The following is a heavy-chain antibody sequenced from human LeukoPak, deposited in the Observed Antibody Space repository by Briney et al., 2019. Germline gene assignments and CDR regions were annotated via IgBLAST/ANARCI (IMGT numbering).Heavy chain of an antibody. D-gene: IGHD6-13*01. J-gene: IGHJ5*02. V-gene: IGHV4-39*01. CDR1: GGSISSSSYY. Sequence: SETLSLTCTVSGGSISSSSYYWGWIRQPPGKGLEWIGSIYYSGSTYYNPSLKSRVAISVDTSKNQFPLKLSSVTAADTAVYYCARPLGIKGISAAANWFDPWGQGTLVTVSS. CDR2: IYYSGST. CDR3: ARPLGIKGISAAANWFDP.